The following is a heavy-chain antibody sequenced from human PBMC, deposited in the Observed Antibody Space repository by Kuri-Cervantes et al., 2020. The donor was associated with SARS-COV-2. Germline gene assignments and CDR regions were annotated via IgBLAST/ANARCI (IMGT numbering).Heavy chain of an antibody. Sequence: ASVKVSCKASGGTFSSYAISWVRQAPGQGLEWMGWINPNSGGTNYAQKFQGRVTMTRDTSISTAYMELSRLRSDDTAVYYCARDQGYQLLFSLDYWGQGTLVTVSS. V-gene: IGHV1-2*02. CDR3: ARDQGYQLLFSLDY. J-gene: IGHJ4*02. D-gene: IGHD2-2*01. CDR2: INPNSGGT. CDR1: GGTFSSYA.